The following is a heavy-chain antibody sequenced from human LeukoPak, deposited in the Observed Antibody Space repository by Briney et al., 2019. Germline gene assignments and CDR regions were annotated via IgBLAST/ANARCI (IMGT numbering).Heavy chain of an antibody. CDR3: AGDVDTVMLNAFDI. D-gene: IGHD5-18*01. CDR1: GGSISSYY. V-gene: IGHV4-59*08. CDR2: IYYTGST. J-gene: IGHJ3*02. Sequence: SETLSLTCTVSGGSISSYYWSWVRQPPGKGLEWIGYIYYTGSTTHNPSLNSRVTISLDTSKNQFSLKLSSVTAADTAVYYCAGDVDTVMLNAFDIWGQGTVVTISS.